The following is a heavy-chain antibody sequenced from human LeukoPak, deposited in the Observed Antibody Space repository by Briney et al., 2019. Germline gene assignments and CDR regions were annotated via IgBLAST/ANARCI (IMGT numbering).Heavy chain of an antibody. CDR2: ISSSGSTI. V-gene: IGHV3-11*01. CDR3: AKDLGYSYVPGYYMDV. D-gene: IGHD5-18*01. Sequence: GGSLRLSCAASGFTFSDYYMSWIRQAPGKGLEWVSYISSSGSTIYYADSVKGRFTISRDNSKNTLYLQMNSLRAEDTAVYYCAKDLGYSYVPGYYMDVWGKGTTVTVSS. J-gene: IGHJ6*03. CDR1: GFTFSDYY.